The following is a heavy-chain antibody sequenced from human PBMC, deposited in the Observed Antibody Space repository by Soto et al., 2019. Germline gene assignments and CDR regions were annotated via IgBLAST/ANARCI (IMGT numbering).Heavy chain of an antibody. J-gene: IGHJ4*02. D-gene: IGHD5-12*01. CDR1: GFSFSSYG. CDR2: ISKGGDNT. Sequence: EVQLLESGGGLVQPGGSLRLSCAASGFSFSSYGMNWVRQAPGKGLEWVAAISKGGDNTYYADSAKGRFTISRDNSKNTLYVQMTSLTTEDTAVYYCAKEMGHSKPFDYWGQGTRVTVSS. CDR3: AKEMGHSKPFDY. V-gene: IGHV3-23*01.